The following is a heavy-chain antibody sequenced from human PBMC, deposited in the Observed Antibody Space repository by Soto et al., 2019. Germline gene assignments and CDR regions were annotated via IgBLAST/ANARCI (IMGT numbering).Heavy chain of an antibody. D-gene: IGHD6-13*01. V-gene: IGHV3-33*01. CDR3: ARDLFSAAAGTDLAY. Sequence: QVQLVESGGGVVQPGRSLRLSCAASGFTFSSYGMHWVRQAPGKGLEWVAVIWYDGSNKYYADSVKGRFTISRDNSKNTLYLQMNSLRAEETAVYSCARDLFSAAAGTDLAYWGQEPWSPSPQ. CDR2: IWYDGSNK. CDR1: GFTFSSYG. J-gene: IGHJ4*01.